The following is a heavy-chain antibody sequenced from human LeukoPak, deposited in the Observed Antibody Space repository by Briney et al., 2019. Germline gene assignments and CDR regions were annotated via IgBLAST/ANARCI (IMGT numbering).Heavy chain of an antibody. D-gene: IGHD3-22*01. CDR2: IYYSGST. V-gene: IGHV4-59*01. J-gene: IGHJ4*02. CDR1: GGSISGYY. Sequence: PSETLSLTCTVSGGSISGYYWSWIRQPPGKGLEWIGYIYYSGSTNYNPSLKSRVTISVDPSKNQFALKLSSVTAADTAVYYCASIRPGIRYYYDSGGLNDYWGQGTLVTVSS. CDR3: ASIRPGIRYYYDSGGLNDY.